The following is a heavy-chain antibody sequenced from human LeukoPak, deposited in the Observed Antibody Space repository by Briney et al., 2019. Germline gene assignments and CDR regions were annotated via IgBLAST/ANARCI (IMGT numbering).Heavy chain of an antibody. Sequence: PSETLSLTCTVSGGSISSYYWSWIRQPPGKGLEWIGYIYYSGSTNYNPSLKSRVTISVDTSKNQFSLKLSSVTAADTAVYYCARLAYGGNSEIDYWGQGTLVTVSS. D-gene: IGHD4-23*01. J-gene: IGHJ4*02. CDR1: GGSISSYY. CDR2: IYYSGST. CDR3: ARLAYGGNSEIDY. V-gene: IGHV4-59*01.